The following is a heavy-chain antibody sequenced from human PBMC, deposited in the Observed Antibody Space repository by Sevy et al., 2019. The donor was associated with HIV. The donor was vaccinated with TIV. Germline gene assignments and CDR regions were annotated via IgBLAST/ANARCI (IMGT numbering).Heavy chain of an antibody. D-gene: IGHD3-10*01. CDR2: ISFDETDK. J-gene: IGHJ3*01. CDR3: VRETTMLPRGAFDF. V-gene: IGHV3-30-3*01. CDR1: GFTFSSYP. Sequence: GGSLRLSCAASGFTFSSYPMHWVRQAPGKGLEWVSFISFDETDKYYADSVKGRFTITRDNSKNTLFLQMNSLRAEDTAVYYCVRETTMLPRGAFDFWGQGTMVTVSS.